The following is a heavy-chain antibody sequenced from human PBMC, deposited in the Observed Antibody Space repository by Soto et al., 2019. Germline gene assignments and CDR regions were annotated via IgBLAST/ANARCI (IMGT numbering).Heavy chain of an antibody. CDR3: ARNLIAVADLDY. Sequence: SVKVSCKASGGTFSSYAISWVRQAPGQGREWMGGIIPIFGTANYAQKFQGRVTITADESTSTAYMELSSLRSEDTAVYYCARNLIAVADLDYWGQGXLVTVSS. J-gene: IGHJ4*02. CDR2: IIPIFGTA. CDR1: GGTFSSYA. V-gene: IGHV1-69*13. D-gene: IGHD6-19*01.